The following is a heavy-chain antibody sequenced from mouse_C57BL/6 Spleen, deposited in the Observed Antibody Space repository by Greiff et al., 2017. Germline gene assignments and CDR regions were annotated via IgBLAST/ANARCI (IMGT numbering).Heavy chain of an antibody. Sequence: EVQLQQSGAELVRPGASVKLSCTASGFNIKDYYMHWVQQRPEQGLEWIGKIDPEDGDTEYAPKFQGKATMTADTSSNTAYLQLSSLTSEDTAVYYCTTSYYSSLTRYYFDYWGQGTPLTVSA. CDR1: GFNIKDYY. CDR3: TTSYYSSLTRYYFDY. D-gene: IGHD2-5*01. CDR2: IDPEDGDT. V-gene: IGHV14-1*01. J-gene: IGHJ2*01.